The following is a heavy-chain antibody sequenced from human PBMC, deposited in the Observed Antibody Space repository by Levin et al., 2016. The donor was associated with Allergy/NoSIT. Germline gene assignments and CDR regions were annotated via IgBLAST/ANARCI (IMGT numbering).Heavy chain of an antibody. V-gene: IGHV3-30*18. D-gene: IGHD2-21*02. CDR2: ISYDGSNK. Sequence: GGSLRLSCAASGFTFSSYGMHWVRQAPGKGLEWVAVISYDGSNKYYADSVKGRFTISRDNSKNTLYLQMNSLRAEDTAVYYCAKGLLLGCGGDCYDFDYWGQGTLVTVSS. CDR1: GFTFSSYG. CDR3: AKGLLLGCGGDCYDFDY. J-gene: IGHJ4*02.